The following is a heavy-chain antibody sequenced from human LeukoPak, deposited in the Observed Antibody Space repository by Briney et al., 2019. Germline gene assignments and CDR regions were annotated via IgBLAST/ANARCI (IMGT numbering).Heavy chain of an antibody. V-gene: IGHV4-34*01. Sequence: SETLSLTCDVNSGSFSGYYWSWIRQPPGKGLEWIGEINNSGSTNYNPSLKSRVTISVDTSKNQFSLKLNSVTAADTAVYYCASRHYYYDSSGYYYRGAFDIWGQGTMVTVSS. CDR3: ASRHYYYDSSGYYYRGAFDI. D-gene: IGHD3-22*01. CDR1: SGSFSGYY. CDR2: INNSGST. J-gene: IGHJ3*02.